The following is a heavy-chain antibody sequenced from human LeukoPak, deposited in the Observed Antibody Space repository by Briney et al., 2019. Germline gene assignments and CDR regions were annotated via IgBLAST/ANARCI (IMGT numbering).Heavy chain of an antibody. V-gene: IGHV3-23*01. CDR3: AKTLGTIDPFEY. J-gene: IGHJ4*02. D-gene: IGHD2-2*01. Sequence: PGGSLRLSCAASGFTFSKFAVSWVRQAPGKGLEWVSSISASGGKTYDADSVKGRFTISRDNSKNTFYLDMNSLRADDTAVYYCAKTLGTIDPFEYWGQGTLVTVSS. CDR1: GFTFSKFA. CDR2: ISASGGKT.